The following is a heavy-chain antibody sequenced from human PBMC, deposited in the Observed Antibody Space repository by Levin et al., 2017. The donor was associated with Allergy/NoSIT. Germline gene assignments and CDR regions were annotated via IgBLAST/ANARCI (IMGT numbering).Heavy chain of an antibody. V-gene: IGHV4-34*01. D-gene: IGHD3-9*01. CDR3: AREREDDILTGYTHFDY. Sequence: PSETLSLTCAVYGGSFSGYYWSWIRQPPGKGLEWIGEINHSGSTNYNPSLKSRVTISVDTSKNQFSLKLSSVTAADTAVYYCAREREDDILTGYTHFDYWGQGTLVTVSS. J-gene: IGHJ4*02. CDR2: INHSGST. CDR1: GGSFSGYY.